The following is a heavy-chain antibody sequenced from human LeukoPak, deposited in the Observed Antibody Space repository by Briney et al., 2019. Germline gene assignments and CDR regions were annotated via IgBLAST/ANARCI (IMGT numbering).Heavy chain of an antibody. CDR2: IIPIFGTA. V-gene: IGHV1-69*06. J-gene: IGHJ6*03. D-gene: IGHD1-1*01. CDR1: GGTFSSYA. Sequence: SVKVSCKASGGTFSSYAINWVRQAPGQGLEWMGGIIPIFGTANYAQKFQGRVTITADKSTSTAYMELSSLRSEDTAVYYCARDIGTTSFHYYYMDVWGKGTTVTVSS. CDR3: ARDIGTTSFHYYYMDV.